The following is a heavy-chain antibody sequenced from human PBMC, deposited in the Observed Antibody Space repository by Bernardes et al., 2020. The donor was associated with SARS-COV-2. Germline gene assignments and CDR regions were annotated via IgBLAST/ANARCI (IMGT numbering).Heavy chain of an antibody. V-gene: IGHV1-18*04. Sequence: ASVKVSCKASGYSFTTYLINWVRQAPGQGLEWMGWIAAYNGKTNYAENFQDRVSMTMDTATSTAYMELRSLRSDDTAVYYCAGMIAAAGSNYYYYYGVDVWGQGTTVTVSS. D-gene: IGHD6-13*01. CDR2: IAAYNGKT. CDR3: AGMIAAAGSNYYYYYGVDV. J-gene: IGHJ6*02. CDR1: GYSFTTYL.